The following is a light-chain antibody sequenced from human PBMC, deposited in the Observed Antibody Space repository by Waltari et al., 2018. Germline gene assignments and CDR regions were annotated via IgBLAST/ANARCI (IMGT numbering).Light chain of an antibody. Sequence: QTVVTQEPSLSVSPGGTVPLTCALSSGSVPSNSYASWYQQTPGQAPRKRVYKGNIRSSGVPQRFSGSILGNKAALTITGAQSDDESDYYCLCYMGSGIWVFGGGTKLTVL. CDR1: SGSVPSNSY. J-gene: IGLJ3*02. CDR2: KGN. CDR3: LCYMGSGIWV. V-gene: IGLV8-61*01.